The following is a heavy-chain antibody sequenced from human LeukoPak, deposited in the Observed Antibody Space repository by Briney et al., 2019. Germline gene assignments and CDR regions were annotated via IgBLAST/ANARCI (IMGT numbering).Heavy chain of an antibody. Sequence: GSLRLSCAASGFTFSSYEMNWVRQAPGKGLEWVSSISSSSSHIYYADSVKGRFTISRDNARKSLFLQMSSLRAEDTAIYYCTLGGPIVVLPVAFDYWGQGTMVTVSS. D-gene: IGHD2-2*01. J-gene: IGHJ4*02. CDR1: GFTFSSYE. V-gene: IGHV3-21*01. CDR2: ISSSSSHI. CDR3: TLGGPIVVLPVAFDY.